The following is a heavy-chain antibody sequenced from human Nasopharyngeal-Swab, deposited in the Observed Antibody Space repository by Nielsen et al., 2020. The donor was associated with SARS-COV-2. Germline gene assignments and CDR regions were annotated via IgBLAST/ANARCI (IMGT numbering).Heavy chain of an antibody. CDR3: ARGLSGIVPSPILGLGPYYYYYYMDV. Sequence: SATLSLTCAVYGGPFSADYWGWIRQPPGRGLEWIGEINHSGSTNYNPSLKSRVTISVDPSKNQFSLRLSSVTAADTAVYYCARGLSGIVPSPILGLGPYYYYYYMDVWGKGTTVTVSS. D-gene: IGHD7-27*01. V-gene: IGHV4-34*01. CDR1: GGPFSADY. J-gene: IGHJ6*03. CDR2: INHSGST.